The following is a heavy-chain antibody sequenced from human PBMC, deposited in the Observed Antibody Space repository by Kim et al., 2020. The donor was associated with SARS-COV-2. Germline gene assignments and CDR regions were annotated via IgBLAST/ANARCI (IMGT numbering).Heavy chain of an antibody. V-gene: IGHV1-69*04. CDR3: ARDRGPPTQTFDI. D-gene: IGHD3-10*01. J-gene: IGHJ3*02. Sequence: AQKFQGRVTITADKSTSTDYMELSSLRSEDTAVYYCARDRGPPTQTFDIWGQGTMVTVSS.